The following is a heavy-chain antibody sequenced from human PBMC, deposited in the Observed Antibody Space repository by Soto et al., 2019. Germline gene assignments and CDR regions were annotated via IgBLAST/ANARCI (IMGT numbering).Heavy chain of an antibody. CDR3: SSGGGSATAFDY. J-gene: IGHJ4*02. V-gene: IGHV3-73*02. Sequence: EVQLVESGGGLVQPGGSLKLSCAASGFTFSGSGMHWVRQASGKGLEWVGRIRNKANSYATEYAASVKGRFTISRDDSKNMAYLQMNSLKTEDTAVYYCSSGGGSATAFDYWGQGTLVTVSS. D-gene: IGHD3-16*01. CDR2: IRNKANSYAT. CDR1: GFTFSGSG.